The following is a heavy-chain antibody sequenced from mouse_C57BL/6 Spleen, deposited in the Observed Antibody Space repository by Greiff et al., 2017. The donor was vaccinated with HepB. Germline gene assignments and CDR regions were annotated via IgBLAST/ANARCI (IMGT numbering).Heavy chain of an antibody. V-gene: IGHV1-64*01. Sequence: QVQLQQPGAELVKPGASVKLSCKASGYTFTSYWMHWVKQRPGQGLEWIGMFHPNSGSTNYNEKFKSKATLTVDKSSSTAYMQLSSLTSEDSAVYYCARRAAGSNFFDYWGQGTTLTVSS. CDR1: GYTFTSYW. D-gene: IGHD4-1*01. CDR2: FHPNSGST. CDR3: ARRAAGSNFFDY. J-gene: IGHJ2*01.